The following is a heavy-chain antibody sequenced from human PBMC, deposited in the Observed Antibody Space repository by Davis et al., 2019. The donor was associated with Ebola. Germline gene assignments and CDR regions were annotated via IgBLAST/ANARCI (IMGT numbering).Heavy chain of an antibody. J-gene: IGHJ4*02. V-gene: IGHV1-69*04. CDR1: GGTFSSYA. Sequence: SVKVSCKASGGTFSSYAISWVRQAPGQGLEWMGRIIPILGIANYAQKFQGRVTITADKSTSTAYMELSSLRAEDTAVYYCARGPDYDAGSRTKTFDYWGQGTLVTVSS. D-gene: IGHD3-10*01. CDR3: ARGPDYDAGSRTKTFDY. CDR2: IIPILGIA.